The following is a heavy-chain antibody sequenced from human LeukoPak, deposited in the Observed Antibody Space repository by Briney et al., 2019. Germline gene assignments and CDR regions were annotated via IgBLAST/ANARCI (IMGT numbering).Heavy chain of an antibody. Sequence: AGSLRLSCAASGFAFSSYAMHWVRQAPGKGLEWVAVISYDEGNKYDADSVKGRFTIFRDNSKNTLYLQMNNLRAEDTAVYYCARGPDTMDVWGQGTTVTVSS. CDR3: ARGPDTMDV. CDR1: GFAFSSYA. J-gene: IGHJ6*02. CDR2: ISYDEGNK. V-gene: IGHV3-30-3*01.